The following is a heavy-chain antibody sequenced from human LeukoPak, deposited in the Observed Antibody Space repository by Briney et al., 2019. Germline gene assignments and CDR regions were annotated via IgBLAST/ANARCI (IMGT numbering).Heavy chain of an antibody. CDR1: GYTFTGYY. CDR3: ARAYCGGDCYQRSDFDY. J-gene: IGHJ4*02. V-gene: IGHV1-2*02. D-gene: IGHD2-21*02. CDR2: INPNNGGT. Sequence: ASVKVSCKSSGYTFTGYYIHWVRQAPGQGLEWVGWINPNNGGTKYVQKFQGRVTMTRDTSISTAYMELSRLRSDDTAVYYCARAYCGGDCYQRSDFDYWGQGTLVTVSS.